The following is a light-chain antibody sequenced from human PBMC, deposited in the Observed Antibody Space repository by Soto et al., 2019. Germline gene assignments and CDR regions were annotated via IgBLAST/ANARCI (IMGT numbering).Light chain of an antibody. CDR3: QQANSLPLT. Sequence: DIQMTQSPSSVSASVGDRVTITCRASQAVSSWLAWYQQKPGKAPKLLIYAASSLQTGVPSRFSGSGSGTDFTLSISSLQPEDFATYYCQQANSLPLTFGQGTRLDIK. CDR2: AAS. V-gene: IGKV1-12*01. CDR1: QAVSSW. J-gene: IGKJ5*01.